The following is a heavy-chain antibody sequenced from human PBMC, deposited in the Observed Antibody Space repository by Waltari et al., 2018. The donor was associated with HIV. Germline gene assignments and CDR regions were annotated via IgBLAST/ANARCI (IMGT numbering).Heavy chain of an antibody. J-gene: IGHJ6*02. Sequence: VQLVESGGGVVQPGGSLRLSCAASGFTFSSYGIHWVRQAPVKGLAGGAFIRYEGNNKYYADSVKGRFTISRDKSKNTLYLQMNSLRGEDTAVYYCAKDTTTFYDILPGYYRTYYYGMDVWGQGTTVTISS. D-gene: IGHD3-9*01. CDR1: GFTFSSYG. CDR2: IRYEGNNK. CDR3: AKDTTTFYDILPGYYRTYYYGMDV. V-gene: IGHV3-30*02.